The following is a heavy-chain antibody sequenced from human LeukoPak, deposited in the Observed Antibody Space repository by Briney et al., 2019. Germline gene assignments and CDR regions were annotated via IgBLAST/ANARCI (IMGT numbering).Heavy chain of an antibody. CDR3: ARRGAFDI. J-gene: IGHJ3*02. CDR1: GYRFTSYW. CDR2: IDPSDSYT. V-gene: IGHV5-10-1*01. Sequence: ESLKIYCKGSGYRFTSYWISWVRQMPGKGLEWMGKIDPSDSYTNYSPSFQGHVTISADKSISTAHLQWNSLEASDTAIYYCARRGAFDIWGQGTTVTVSS. D-gene: IGHD3-10*01.